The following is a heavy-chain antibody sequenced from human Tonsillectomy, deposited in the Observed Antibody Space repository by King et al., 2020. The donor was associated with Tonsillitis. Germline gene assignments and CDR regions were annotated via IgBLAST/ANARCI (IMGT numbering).Heavy chain of an antibody. V-gene: IGHV3-23*04. J-gene: IGHJ4*02. Sequence: VQLVESGGGLVQPGGSLRLSCAASGFTFSSYAMSWVRQAPGKGLEWVSAISGSGGSTYYADSVKGRFTIARDNSKNTLYLQMNSLRAEDTAVYYCGIDYDFWCGYYWGYWGQGTLVTVSS. D-gene: IGHD3-3*01. CDR3: GIDYDFWCGYYWGY. CDR1: GFTFSSYA. CDR2: ISGSGGST.